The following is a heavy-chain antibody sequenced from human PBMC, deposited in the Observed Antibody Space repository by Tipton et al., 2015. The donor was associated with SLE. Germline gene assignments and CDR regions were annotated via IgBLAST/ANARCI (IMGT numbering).Heavy chain of an antibody. D-gene: IGHD3-16*01. Sequence: TLSLTCSVSGGSISSYFWTWIRQPPGKGLEWIGHIFYTGSTRYNPSLKSRVTISVDTSKSQIFLSLSSVTAADTAVYYCASDSLNWGSYYHGMDVWGQGTTVTVSS. J-gene: IGHJ6*02. CDR2: IFYTGST. CDR1: GGSISSYF. V-gene: IGHV4-59*01. CDR3: ASDSLNWGSYYHGMDV.